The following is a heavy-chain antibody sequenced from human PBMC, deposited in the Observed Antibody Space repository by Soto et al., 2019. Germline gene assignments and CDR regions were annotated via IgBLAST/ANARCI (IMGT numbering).Heavy chain of an antibody. CDR3: ARGMRLAAAGDHYYYYYMDV. Sequence: SETLSLTCTVSGGSISSGGYYWSWIRQHPGKGLEWIGYIYYSGSTYYNPSLKSRVTISVDTSKNHFSLKLSSVTAADTAVYYCARGMRLAAAGDHYYYYYMDVWGKGTTVTVSS. CDR2: IYYSGST. D-gene: IGHD6-13*01. V-gene: IGHV4-31*03. CDR1: GGSISSGGYY. J-gene: IGHJ6*03.